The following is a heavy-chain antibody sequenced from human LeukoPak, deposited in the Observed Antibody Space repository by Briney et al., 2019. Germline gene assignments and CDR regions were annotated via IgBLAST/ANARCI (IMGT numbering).Heavy chain of an antibody. J-gene: IGHJ4*02. CDR1: GYTFTSYA. Sequence: ASVKVSCKASGYTFTSYAMNWVRQAPGQGLEWMGWINTNTGNPTCAQGFTGRFVFSLDTSVSTAYLQISSLKAEDTAVYYCARGSYYYDSSGYGGALDYWGQGTLVTVSS. V-gene: IGHV7-4-1*02. D-gene: IGHD3-22*01. CDR3: ARGSYYYDSSGYGGALDY. CDR2: INTNTGNP.